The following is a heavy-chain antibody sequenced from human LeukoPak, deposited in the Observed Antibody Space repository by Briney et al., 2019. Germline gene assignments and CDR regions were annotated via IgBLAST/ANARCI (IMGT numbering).Heavy chain of an antibody. CDR3: AKSGGSYYYFDY. J-gene: IGHJ4*02. Sequence: PGGSLRLSCAASGFTFSSYWMSCVRQAPGKGLEWVSVISGSGGSTYYADSVKGRFTISRDNSKNTLYLQMNSLRVEDTALYYCAKSGGSYYYFDYWGQGTLVTVSS. D-gene: IGHD2-15*01. CDR2: ISGSGGST. CDR1: GFTFSSYW. V-gene: IGHV3-23*01.